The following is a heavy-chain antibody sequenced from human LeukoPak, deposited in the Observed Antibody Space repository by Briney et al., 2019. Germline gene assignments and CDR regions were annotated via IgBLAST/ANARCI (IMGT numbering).Heavy chain of an antibody. CDR1: GFTFSSYT. J-gene: IGHJ3*02. Sequence: GGSLRLSCAASGFTFSSYTMNWVRQAPGKELEWVSSISSSSLYIYYADSVKGRFTISRDNAKNSLYLEMNSLRAEDTAVYYCARCWGSGSYLFDAFDIWGQGTMVTVSS. D-gene: IGHD1-26*01. CDR3: ARCWGSGSYLFDAFDI. CDR2: ISSSSLYI. V-gene: IGHV3-21*01.